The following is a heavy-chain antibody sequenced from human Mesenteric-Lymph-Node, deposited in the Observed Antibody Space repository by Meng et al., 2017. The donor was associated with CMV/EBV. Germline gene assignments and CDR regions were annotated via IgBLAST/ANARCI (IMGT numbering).Heavy chain of an antibody. J-gene: IGHJ4*02. V-gene: IGHV4-61*01. CDR2: IYYSGST. D-gene: IGHD3-10*01. CDR3: AREWVRGEVGY. Sequence: CTVSGGAVSSGSYYWSWIRQPPGKGLEWIGYIYYSGSTNYNPSLKSRVTISVDTSKNQFSLKLSSVTAADTAVYYCAREWVRGEVGYWGQGTLVTVSS. CDR1: GGAVSSGSYY.